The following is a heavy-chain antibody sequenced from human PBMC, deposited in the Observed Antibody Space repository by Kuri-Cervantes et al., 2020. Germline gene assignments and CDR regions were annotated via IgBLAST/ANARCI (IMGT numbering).Heavy chain of an antibody. CDR3: ARGGEGLLWLGETHYYYGMDV. CDR2: INPNSGGT. CDR1: RYTFTADY. J-gene: IGHJ6*02. V-gene: IGHV1-2*02. Sequence: ASEPVSCKASRYTFTADYMHWVRQAPGQGLEWMGWINPNSGGTNCAQKFQGRVTMTRDTSISTAYMELSRLRSDDTAVYYCARGGEGLLWLGETHYYYGMDVWAQGTTVTVSS. D-gene: IGHD3-10*01.